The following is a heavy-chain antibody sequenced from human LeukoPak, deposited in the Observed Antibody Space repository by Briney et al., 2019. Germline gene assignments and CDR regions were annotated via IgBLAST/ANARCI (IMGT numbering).Heavy chain of an antibody. Sequence: GGSLRLSCAASGFTFSSYSMNWVRQAPGKRLEWVSSISSSSSYIYYADSVKGRFTISRDNAKNSLYLQINSLRAEDTAVYYCALIIGNNGLFDYWGQGTLVTVSS. D-gene: IGHD2-8*01. CDR2: ISSSSSYI. CDR3: ALIIGNNGLFDY. J-gene: IGHJ4*02. V-gene: IGHV3-21*01. CDR1: GFTFSSYS.